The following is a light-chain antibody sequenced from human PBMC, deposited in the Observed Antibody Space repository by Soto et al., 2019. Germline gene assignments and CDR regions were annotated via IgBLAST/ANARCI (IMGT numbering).Light chain of an antibody. Sequence: IVLSQSPGTLSLSPGERATLPCSASQSVNNKYLAWYHQKPGQAPRLLIYGASSRATGIPDRFSGSGSGTDFTLTISRLEPEDFAVYYCQQRSNWPTTFGQGTRLEI. CDR2: GAS. CDR3: QQRSNWPTT. V-gene: IGKV3D-20*02. CDR1: QSVNNKY. J-gene: IGKJ5*01.